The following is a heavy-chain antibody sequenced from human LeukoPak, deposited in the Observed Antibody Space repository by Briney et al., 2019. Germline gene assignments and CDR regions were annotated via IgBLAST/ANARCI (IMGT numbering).Heavy chain of an antibody. Sequence: GGSLRLSCAASGFTVSSDYMNWVRQAPGKGLEWVSVIYSGGSTYSADSVKGRFTISRDNSKNTLSLQMNSLRAEDTAVYYCAKSAASTQYYYGMDVWGQGTTVTVSS. V-gene: IGHV3-53*01. CDR2: IYSGGST. D-gene: IGHD6-25*01. CDR3: AKSAASTQYYYGMDV. CDR1: GFTVSSDY. J-gene: IGHJ6*02.